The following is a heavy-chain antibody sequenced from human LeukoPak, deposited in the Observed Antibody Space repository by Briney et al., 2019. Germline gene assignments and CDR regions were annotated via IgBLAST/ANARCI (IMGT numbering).Heavy chain of an antibody. Sequence: GESLKISCKGSGYSFTSYWIGWVRQMPGKGLEWMGIIYPGDSDTRYSPSFQGQVTISADKSISTAYLQWSSLKASDAAMYYCAGNSWTDYYGSSGFYFGMDVWGQGTTVTVSS. D-gene: IGHD3-22*01. CDR3: AGNSWTDYYGSSGFYFGMDV. CDR2: IYPGDSDT. V-gene: IGHV5-51*01. J-gene: IGHJ6*02. CDR1: GYSFTSYW.